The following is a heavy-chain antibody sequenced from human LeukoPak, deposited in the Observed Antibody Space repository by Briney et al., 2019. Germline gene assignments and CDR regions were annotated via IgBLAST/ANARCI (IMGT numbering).Heavy chain of an antibody. Sequence: SETLSLTCTVSGDSITGYYWGWIRQPPGKGLEWIGNIYYTGNTYYNASLKSRVTISVDTSKNQFSLKLSSVTAADTAVYYCARDFRYYDILTGYSYFYFMDVWGKGTTVTISS. D-gene: IGHD3-9*01. CDR1: GDSITGYY. CDR2: IYYTGNT. CDR3: ARDFRYYDILTGYSYFYFMDV. V-gene: IGHV4-39*07. J-gene: IGHJ6*03.